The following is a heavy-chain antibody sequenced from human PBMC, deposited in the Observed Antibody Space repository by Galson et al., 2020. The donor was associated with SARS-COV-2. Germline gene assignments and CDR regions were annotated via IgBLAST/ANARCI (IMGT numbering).Heavy chain of an antibody. J-gene: IGHJ6*02. D-gene: IGHD3-22*01. CDR2: IYYTGST. V-gene: IGHV4-30-4*01. CDR3: ARGPHYDSSGYYYYYYGMDV. CDR1: GGSIRNDNYY. Sequence: SHTLSLTCTVSGGSIRNDNYYWSWIRQPPGKGLEWIGYIYYTGSTYYNPSLKSQVTMSIDTSKNQFSLRLSSVTVADTAVYYCARGPHYDSSGYYYYYYGMDVWGQGTTVTVSS.